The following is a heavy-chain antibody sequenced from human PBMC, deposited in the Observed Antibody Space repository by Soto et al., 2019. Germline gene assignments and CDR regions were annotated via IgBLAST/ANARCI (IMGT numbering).Heavy chain of an antibody. V-gene: IGHV1-69*17. CDR1: GGTFSSYA. Sequence: QVQLVQSGAEVKKPGSSVKVSCKASGGTFSSYAISWVRQAPGQGLEWMGGIIPIFGIANYAQKFQGRVTITADKSTSTAYMELSSLRSEDTAVYYCARDTRGCSGGSCYSFDYWGQGTLVTVSS. D-gene: IGHD2-15*01. CDR3: ARDTRGCSGGSCYSFDY. J-gene: IGHJ4*02. CDR2: IIPIFGIA.